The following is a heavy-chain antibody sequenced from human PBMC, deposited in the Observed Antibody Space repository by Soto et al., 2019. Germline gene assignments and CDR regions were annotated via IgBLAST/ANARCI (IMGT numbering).Heavy chain of an antibody. CDR3: ARGGDMITFGGVIGY. CDR1: GYPFTHYG. CDR2: MNPNSGNT. J-gene: IGHJ4*02. V-gene: IGHV1-8*02. D-gene: IGHD3-16*01. Sequence: ASVKVSCKSSGYPFTHYGITWVRQAPGQGLEWMGWMNPNSGNTGYAQKFQGRVTMTRNTSISTAYMELSSLRSEDTAVYYCARGGDMITFGGVIGYWGQGTLVTVSS.